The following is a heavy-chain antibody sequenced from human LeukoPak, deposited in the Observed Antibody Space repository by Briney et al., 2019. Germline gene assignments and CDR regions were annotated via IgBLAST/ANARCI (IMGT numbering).Heavy chain of an antibody. J-gene: IGHJ5*02. CDR2: IRSKAYGGTT. D-gene: IGHD6-19*01. V-gene: IGHV3-49*03. CDR1: GFTFGDYA. Sequence: GGSLRLSCTASGFTFGDYAMSWFRQAPGKGLEWVGFIRSKAYGGTTEYAASVKGRFTISRDDSKSIAYLQMNSLKTEDTAVYYCTRAPEYSSGWYRPDWFDPWGQGTLVTVSS. CDR3: TRAPEYSSGWYRPDWFDP.